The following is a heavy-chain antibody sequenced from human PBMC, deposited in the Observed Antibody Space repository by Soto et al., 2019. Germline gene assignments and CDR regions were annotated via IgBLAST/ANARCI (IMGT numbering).Heavy chain of an antibody. J-gene: IGHJ4*02. CDR1: GVSLTSYY. CDR2: IFYNGTT. V-gene: IGHV4-59*01. D-gene: IGHD3-10*01. CDR3: ERGKGTHSY. Sequence: PSETLSLTCSVSGVSLTSYYWSWIRQTPGKTLEWIGCIFYNGTTNYNPSLKSRATISLDMSKNQFSLKLKSVSAEDTALYYCERGKGTHSYWGPAPLLTVSS.